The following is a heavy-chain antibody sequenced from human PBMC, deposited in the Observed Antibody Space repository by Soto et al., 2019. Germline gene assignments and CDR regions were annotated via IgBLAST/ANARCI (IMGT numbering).Heavy chain of an antibody. D-gene: IGHD2-15*01. Sequence: GASVTVSCKASGGTYSSYASRWVRQATGQGLEWMGGIIPIFGTANYAQKFQGRVTITADESTSTAYMELSSLRSEDTAVYYCARASVCSGGSCYDYYYYGMDVWGQGTTVTVSS. CDR3: ARASVCSGGSCYDYYYYGMDV. CDR2: IIPIFGTA. J-gene: IGHJ6*02. CDR1: GGTYSSYA. V-gene: IGHV1-69*13.